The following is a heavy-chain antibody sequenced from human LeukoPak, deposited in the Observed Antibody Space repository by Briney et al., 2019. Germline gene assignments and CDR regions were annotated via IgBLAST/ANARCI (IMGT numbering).Heavy chain of an antibody. CDR2: VNSDGSST. D-gene: IGHD3-22*01. Sequence: AGGSLRLSCVAPGFTFSSYWMHWVRQAPGKGLVWVSRVNSDGSSTSYADSVKDRFTISRDNAKNTLYLQMNSLRAEDTAVYYCARGENYDSSGYGKLDYWGQGTLVTVSS. J-gene: IGHJ4*02. V-gene: IGHV3-74*01. CDR1: GFTFSSYW. CDR3: ARGENYDSSGYGKLDY.